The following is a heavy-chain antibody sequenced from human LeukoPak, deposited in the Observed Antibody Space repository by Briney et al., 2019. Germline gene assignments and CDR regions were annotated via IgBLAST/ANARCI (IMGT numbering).Heavy chain of an antibody. Sequence: PGGSLRLSCAASGFTFSSFSMSWVRQSPGKGLECVANIKDDASEEYYVDSVKGRFTISRDNAKNSLYLQMNSLSAEDTAVYYCARDRGVNGYFDLWGRGTLVTVSS. CDR1: GFTFSSFS. D-gene: IGHD3-10*01. CDR2: IKDDASEE. CDR3: ARDRGVNGYFDL. J-gene: IGHJ2*01. V-gene: IGHV3-7*01.